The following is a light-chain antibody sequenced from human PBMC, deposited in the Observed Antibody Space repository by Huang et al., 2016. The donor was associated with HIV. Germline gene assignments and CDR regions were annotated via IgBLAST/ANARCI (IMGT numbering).Light chain of an antibody. J-gene: IGKJ4*01. CDR1: QTISTF. CDR2: AAS. Sequence: DIQMTQSPSSLSASVGDRISITCRASQTISTFLNWYQQKPGKAPKLLIYAASTLQSGVSSRFSGTGYGTLFTLTVTGLLPDDFATYFCQQTSSVPLTFGGGTKVEMK. V-gene: IGKV1-39*01. CDR3: QQTSSVPLT.